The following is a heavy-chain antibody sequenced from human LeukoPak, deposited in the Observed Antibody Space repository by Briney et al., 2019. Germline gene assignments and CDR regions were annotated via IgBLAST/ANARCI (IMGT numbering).Heavy chain of an antibody. CDR2: INHSGST. CDR1: GGSFSGYY. J-gene: IGHJ4*02. V-gene: IGHV4-34*01. D-gene: IGHD6-19*01. CDR3: ARVQWLVLDY. Sequence: SETLPLTCAVYGGSFSGYYWSWIRQPPGKGLEWIGEINHSGSTNYNPSLKSRVTISVDKSKNQFSLKLSSVTAADTAVYYCARVQWLVLDYWGQGTLVTVSS.